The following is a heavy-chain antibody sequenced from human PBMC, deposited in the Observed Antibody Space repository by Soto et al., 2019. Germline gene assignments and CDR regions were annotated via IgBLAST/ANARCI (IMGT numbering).Heavy chain of an antibody. CDR1: GFTFSSYA. CDR3: AKGARIDRYYYGMDV. D-gene: IGHD2-15*01. V-gene: IGHV3-23*01. Sequence: PVGSLRLSCAASGFTFSSYAMSWVRQAPGKGLEWVSAISGSGGSTYYADSVKGRFTISRDNSKNTLYLQMNSLRAEDTAVYYCAKGARIDRYYYGMDVWGQGTTVTVSS. J-gene: IGHJ6*02. CDR2: ISGSGGST.